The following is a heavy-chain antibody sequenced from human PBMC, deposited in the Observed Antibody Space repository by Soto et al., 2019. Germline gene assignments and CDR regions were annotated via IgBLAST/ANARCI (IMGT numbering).Heavy chain of an antibody. CDR1: GFTFSSYG. CDR3: ARHGRYCGGDCYSYYYYYGMDV. V-gene: IGHV3-33*01. CDR2: IWYDGSNK. J-gene: IGHJ6*02. Sequence: QVQLVESGGGVVQPGRSLRLSCAASGFTFSSYGMHWVRQAPGKGLEWVAVIWYDGSNKYYADSVKGRFTISRDNSKNTLYLQMNSLRAEDTAVYYCARHGRYCGGDCYSYYYYYGMDVWGQGTTVTVSS. D-gene: IGHD2-21*02.